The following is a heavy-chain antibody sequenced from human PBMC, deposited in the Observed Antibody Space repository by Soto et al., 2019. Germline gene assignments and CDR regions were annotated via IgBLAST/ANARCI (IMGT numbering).Heavy chain of an antibody. CDR2: IIPIFGTA. CDR1: GGTFSSYA. Sequence: QVQLVQSGAEVKKPGSSVKVSCKASGGTFSSYAISWVRQAPGQGLEWMGGIIPIFGTANYAQKFQGRVTITADESTSTAYMELSSLRSEDTAVYYCAGRYCSSTSCYEYYYYYGMDVWGQGTTVTVSS. D-gene: IGHD2-2*01. J-gene: IGHJ6*02. CDR3: AGRYCSSTSCYEYYYYYGMDV. V-gene: IGHV1-69*01.